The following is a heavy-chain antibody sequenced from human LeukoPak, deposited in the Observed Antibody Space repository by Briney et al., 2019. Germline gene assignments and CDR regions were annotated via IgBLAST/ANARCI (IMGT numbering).Heavy chain of an antibody. V-gene: IGHV1-69*04. J-gene: IGHJ4*02. D-gene: IGHD3-22*01. CDR3: ARVDDTRLGDY. CDR2: IIPILGIA. Sequence: GSPVTVSCKASGGTFSSYAISWVRQAPGQGLEWMGRIIPILGIANYAQKFQGRVTITADKSTSTAYMELSSLRSEDTAVYYCARVDDTRLGDYWGQGTLVTVSS. CDR1: GGTFSSYA.